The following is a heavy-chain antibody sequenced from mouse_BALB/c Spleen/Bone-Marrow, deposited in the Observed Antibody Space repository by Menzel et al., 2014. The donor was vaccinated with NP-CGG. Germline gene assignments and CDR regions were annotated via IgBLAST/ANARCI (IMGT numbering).Heavy chain of an antibody. Sequence: EVQVVESGGGLVQPGGSLKLSRAASGFDFRRYWMSWVRQAPGKGLQWIGEINPDSRTINYTPSLKDKFIISRDNAKNTLYLQMSKVRSEDTALYYCARGNYYGNLDYWGQGTTLTVSS. D-gene: IGHD2-1*01. J-gene: IGHJ2*01. CDR3: ARGNYYGNLDY. CDR2: INPDSRTI. V-gene: IGHV4-1*02. CDR1: GFDFRRYW.